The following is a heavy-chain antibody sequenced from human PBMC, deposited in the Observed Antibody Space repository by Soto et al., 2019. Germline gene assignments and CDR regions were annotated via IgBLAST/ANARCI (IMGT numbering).Heavy chain of an antibody. CDR2: IIGSGDST. V-gene: IGHV3-23*01. Sequence: QPGGSLRLSCTVSGFTFRSYAMSWVRQAPGGGLEWVSSIIGSGDSTYYADSVKGRFTISRDNSQNTLFLQMDSLRVEDTATYYCVKDRAFRTVAGTDYWGQGTLVTVSS. CDR3: VKDRAFRTVAGTDY. CDR1: GFTFRSYA. J-gene: IGHJ4*02. D-gene: IGHD6-19*01.